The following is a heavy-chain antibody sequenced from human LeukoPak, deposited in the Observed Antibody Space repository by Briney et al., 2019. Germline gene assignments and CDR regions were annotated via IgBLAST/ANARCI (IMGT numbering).Heavy chain of an antibody. V-gene: IGHV3-33*08. CDR2: IWYDGSDE. J-gene: IGHJ4*02. Sequence: PGGSLRLSCAASGFTFSSYGMHWVRQAPGKGLEWVATIWYDGSDEYYADSVKGRFTISRDNSKNTLYLQMNSLRAEDTAIYYCARDASDGRYFAAFYFDYWGQGTLVTVSS. CDR3: ARDASDGRYFAAFYFDY. D-gene: IGHD1-26*01. CDR1: GFTFSSYG.